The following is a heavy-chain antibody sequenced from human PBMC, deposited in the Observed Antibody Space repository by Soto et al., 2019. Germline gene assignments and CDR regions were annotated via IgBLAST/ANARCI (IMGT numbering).Heavy chain of an antibody. Sequence: PGGSLSLSCAASGFKFSNYAMSWVRQAPGKGLEWVSLISATGGGTYYADSVKGRFTISRDNSHNTLYLQVHSLTAEDTAVYYCAKDRREGGNSAFYFDFWGQGAQVTVSS. CDR1: GFKFSNYA. CDR2: ISATGGGT. CDR3: AKDRREGGNSAFYFDF. D-gene: IGHD3-16*01. J-gene: IGHJ4*02. V-gene: IGHV3-23*01.